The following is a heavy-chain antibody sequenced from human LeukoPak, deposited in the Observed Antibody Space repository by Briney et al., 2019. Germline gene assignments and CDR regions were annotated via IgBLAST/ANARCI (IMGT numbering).Heavy chain of an antibody. D-gene: IGHD3-10*01. CDR1: GYTFTSYY. Sequence: GASVKVSCKASGYTFTSYYMHWVRQAPGQGLEWMGIINPSGGSTSYAQKFQGRVTMTRDTSTSTAYMELSSLRSEDTAVYYCASSMVRGVIITPFDPWGQGTLVTVSS. V-gene: IGHV1-46*01. J-gene: IGHJ5*02. CDR2: INPSGGST. CDR3: ASSMVRGVIITPFDP.